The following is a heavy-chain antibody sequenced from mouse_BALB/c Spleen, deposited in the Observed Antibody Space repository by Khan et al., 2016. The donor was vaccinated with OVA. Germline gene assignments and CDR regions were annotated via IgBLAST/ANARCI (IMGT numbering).Heavy chain of an antibody. CDR2: ISSGGSYT. D-gene: IGHD1-2*01. V-gene: IGHV5-9-4*01. Sequence: EVELVESGRGLVKPGGSLKLSCAASGFTFSSYAMSWVRQSPEKRLEWVAEISSGGSYTYYPDTVTGRFTISIDNDKYTLYRELNSQRSEDKDMYYCARPIRRPAWFAYWGRGTRVTVSA. CDR1: GFTFSSYA. CDR3: ARPIRRPAWFAY. J-gene: IGHJ3*01.